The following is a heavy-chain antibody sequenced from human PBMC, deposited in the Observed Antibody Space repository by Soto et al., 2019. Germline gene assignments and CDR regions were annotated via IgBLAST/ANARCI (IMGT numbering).Heavy chain of an antibody. CDR2: ISPGGGTT. CDR3: ARAHYDSDAFDF. Sequence: VQLVQSGAEVKKPGASVKISCKASGYTFTTNFIHWIRQAPGQGLEWVGIISPGGGTTVYAQKFQGRVTMTRDTSTSTVYMVLRNLRSEDKAVFYCARAHYDSDAFDFWGQGKMVIVSS. V-gene: IGHV1-46*03. D-gene: IGHD3-22*01. J-gene: IGHJ3*01. CDR1: GYTFTTNF.